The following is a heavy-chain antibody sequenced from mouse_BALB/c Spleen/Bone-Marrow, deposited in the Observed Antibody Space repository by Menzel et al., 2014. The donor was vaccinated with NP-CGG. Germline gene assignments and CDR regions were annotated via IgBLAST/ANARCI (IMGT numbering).Heavy chain of an antibody. D-gene: IGHD2-4*01. CDR2: ISSGSSTI. CDR3: ARKSYYDYDGRPWFAY. CDR1: GFTFSSFG. Sequence: EVKLMESGGGLVQPGGSRKLSCAASGFTFSSFGMHWVRQAPEKGLEWVAYISSGSSTIYYADTVMGRFTISRDNPKNTLFLQMTSLRSEDTAMYYCARKSYYDYDGRPWFAYWGQGTLVTVSA. V-gene: IGHV5-17*02. J-gene: IGHJ3*01.